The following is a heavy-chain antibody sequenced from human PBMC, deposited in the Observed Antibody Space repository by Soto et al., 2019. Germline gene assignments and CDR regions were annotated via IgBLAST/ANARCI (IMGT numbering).Heavy chain of an antibody. J-gene: IGHJ4*02. D-gene: IGHD3-10*01. Sequence: SETLSLTCTVSGGSISSGDYYWSWIRQPPGKGLEWIGYIYYSGSTYYNPSLKSRVTISVDTSKNQFSLKLSSVTAADTAVYYCARDGHYSRQFDYWGQGTLVTVSS. CDR1: GGSISSGDYY. CDR3: ARDGHYSRQFDY. CDR2: IYYSGST. V-gene: IGHV4-30-4*01.